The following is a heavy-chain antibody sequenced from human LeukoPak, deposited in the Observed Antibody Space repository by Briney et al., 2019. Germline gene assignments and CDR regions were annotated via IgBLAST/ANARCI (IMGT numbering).Heavy chain of an antibody. V-gene: IGHV6-1*01. D-gene: IGHD1-26*01. CDR1: VDSVSSNSAA. CDR3: ARLATGSIDY. J-gene: IGHJ4*02. Sequence: SQTLSLTCAISVDSVSSNSAAWNWIRQSPSRALEWLRRTYYRSKWYNDYAVSVKSRVTINSDTSKNQFSLQLNSVTPEDTAVYYCARLATGSIDYWGQGTLVTVSS. CDR2: TYYRSKWYN.